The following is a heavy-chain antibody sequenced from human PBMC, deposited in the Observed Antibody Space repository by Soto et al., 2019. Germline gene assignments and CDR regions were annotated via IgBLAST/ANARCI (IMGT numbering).Heavy chain of an antibody. CDR3: ARGSLEWLLLFDY. Sequence: ASVKVSCKASGYTFTGYYMHWVRQAPGQGLEWMGWINPNSGGTNYAQKLQGWVTMTRDTSISTAYMELSRLRSDDTAVYYCARGSLEWLLLFDYWGQGTLVTVSS. CDR1: GYTFTGYY. D-gene: IGHD3-3*01. J-gene: IGHJ4*02. V-gene: IGHV1-2*04. CDR2: INPNSGGT.